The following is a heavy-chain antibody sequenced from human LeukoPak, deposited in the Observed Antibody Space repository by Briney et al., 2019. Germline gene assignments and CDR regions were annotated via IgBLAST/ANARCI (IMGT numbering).Heavy chain of an antibody. CDR2: INHSGST. CDR3: ARGSQWLVRDFDY. CDR1: GGSFSGYY. V-gene: IGHV4-34*01. Sequence: PSETLSLTCAVYGGSFSGYYWSWIRQPPGKGLEWIEEINHSGSTNYNPSLKSRVTISVDTSKNKLSLKLSSVTAADTAVYYCARGSQWLVRDFDYWGQGTLVTVSS. J-gene: IGHJ4*02. D-gene: IGHD6-19*01.